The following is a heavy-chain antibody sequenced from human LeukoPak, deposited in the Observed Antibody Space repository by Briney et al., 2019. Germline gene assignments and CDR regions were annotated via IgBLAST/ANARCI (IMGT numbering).Heavy chain of an antibody. D-gene: IGHD3-3*01. J-gene: IGHJ6*02. Sequence: GASVKVSCKASGYTFTGYYMHWVRQAPGQGLEWMGWINPNSGGTNYAQKFQGRVTMTRDTSISTAYMELSRLRSDDTAVYYCARVGGGDDFWSGYYDIYYYYYGMDVWGQGTTVTVPS. CDR2: INPNSGGT. V-gene: IGHV1-2*02. CDR3: ARVGGGDDFWSGYYDIYYYYYGMDV. CDR1: GYTFTGYY.